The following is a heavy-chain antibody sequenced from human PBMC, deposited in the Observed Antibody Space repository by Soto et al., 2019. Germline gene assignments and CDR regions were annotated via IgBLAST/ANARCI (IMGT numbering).Heavy chain of an antibody. J-gene: IGHJ5*02. CDR2: IFYSGTT. Sequence: PSETLSLTCTVSGGSISSTDYFWSWIGQPPGKGLEWIGYIFYSGTTYSNPSLNSRVTISIDTSKNQFSLKLSSVTAADTAVYYCARERRGGYWFDPWGQGTLVTVSS. V-gene: IGHV4-30-4*01. CDR3: ARERRGGYWFDP. CDR1: GGSISSTDYF.